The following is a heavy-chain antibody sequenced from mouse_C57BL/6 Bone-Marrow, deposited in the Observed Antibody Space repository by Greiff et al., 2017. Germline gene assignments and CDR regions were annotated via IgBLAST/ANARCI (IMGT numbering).Heavy chain of an antibody. V-gene: IGHV1-52*01. CDR1: GYTFTSYW. CDR3: ERGEELGRPFDY. D-gene: IGHD4-1*01. CDR2: IDPSDSET. Sequence: VQLQQPGAELVRPGSSVKLSCKASGYTFTSYWMHWVKQRPIQGLEWIGNIDPSDSETHYNQKFKDKATLTVDKSSSTAYMQLSSLTSEDSAVYDCERGEELGRPFDYWGQGTTLTVSS. J-gene: IGHJ2*01.